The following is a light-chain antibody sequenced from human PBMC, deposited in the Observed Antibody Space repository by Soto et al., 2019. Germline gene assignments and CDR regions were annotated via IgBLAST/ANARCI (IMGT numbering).Light chain of an antibody. CDR1: STDVGGYNY. CDR3: SSYAGSNNRGV. CDR2: EVS. J-gene: IGLJ1*01. Sequence: QFVLTQPPSASGSPGQSVTISCTGTSTDVGGYNYISWYQHHPGKGPKLIIYEVSERPSGVPDRFSGSKSGNTASLTVSGLQAEDEADYYCSSYAGSNNRGVFGSGTKVTVL. V-gene: IGLV2-8*01.